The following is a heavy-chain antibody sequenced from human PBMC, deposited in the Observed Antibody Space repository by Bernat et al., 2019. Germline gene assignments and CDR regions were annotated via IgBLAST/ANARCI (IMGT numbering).Heavy chain of an antibody. CDR1: GFIFSNYW. CDR3: ARAVAENWFDP. V-gene: IGHV3-7*03. Sequence: EVQLVESGGGLVQPGGSLRLSCAASGFIFSNYWMSWVRQAPGKGLEWVANIKPDGTDKYYMDSVKGRFTITRDNAKNSVYLQVNSLRADDTAVYYCARAVAENWFDPWGQGTLVTVSS. D-gene: IGHD2-15*01. J-gene: IGHJ5*02. CDR2: IKPDGTDK.